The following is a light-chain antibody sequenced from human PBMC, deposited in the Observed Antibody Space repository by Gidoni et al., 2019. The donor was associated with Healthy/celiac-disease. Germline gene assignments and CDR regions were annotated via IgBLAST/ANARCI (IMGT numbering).Light chain of an antibody. V-gene: IGKV3-11*01. J-gene: IGKJ4*01. Sequence: EIALTQSPATLSLSPGERATLSCRASQSVSSYLAWYQQKPGQAPRHLIYDASNRATGIPARFSGSGSGTDFTLTISSLEPEDFAVYYCQQRSNWPTFGGGTKVEIK. CDR1: QSVSSY. CDR3: QQRSNWPT. CDR2: DAS.